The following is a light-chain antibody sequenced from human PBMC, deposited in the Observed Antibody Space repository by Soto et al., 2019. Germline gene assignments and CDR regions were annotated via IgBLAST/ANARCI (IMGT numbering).Light chain of an antibody. V-gene: IGLV1-40*01. CDR2: ANT. J-gene: IGLJ1*01. Sequence: QSVLTQSPSVSGAPGQRVTISCTGGSSNIGANYDVHWYQQLPGTAPKLLIYANTNRPSGVPGRFSGSKSGTSASLAITGLQAEDEADYYCQSYDSSLSGYVFGTGTKVTVL. CDR3: QSYDSSLSGYV. CDR1: SSNIGANYD.